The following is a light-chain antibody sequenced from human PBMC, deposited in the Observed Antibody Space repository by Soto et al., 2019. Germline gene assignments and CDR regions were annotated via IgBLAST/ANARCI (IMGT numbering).Light chain of an antibody. Sequence: DIQMTQSPSTLSASVGARVTITCRTSQSITSWLAWYQQKPGKAPKLLIYDASSLESGVPSRFSGSGSGTEFTLTISSLQPDDFATYYCQQYYNYWTFGQGTKVDIK. CDR3: QQYYNYWT. CDR1: QSITSW. CDR2: DAS. J-gene: IGKJ1*01. V-gene: IGKV1-5*01.